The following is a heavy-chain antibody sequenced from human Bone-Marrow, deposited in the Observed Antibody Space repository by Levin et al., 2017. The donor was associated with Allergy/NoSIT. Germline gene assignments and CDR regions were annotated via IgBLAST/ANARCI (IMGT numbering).Heavy chain of an antibody. D-gene: IGHD3-22*01. J-gene: IGHJ3*02. V-gene: IGHV3-30-3*01. CDR2: ISYDGSNK. CDR3: ARGANYYDSSGPQFDI. CDR1: GFTFSSYA. Sequence: GGSLRLSCAASGFTFSSYAMHWVRQAPGKGLEWVAVISYDGSNKYYADSVKGRFTISRDNSKNTLYLQMNSLRAEDTAVYYCARGANYYDSSGPQFDIWGQGTMVTVSS.